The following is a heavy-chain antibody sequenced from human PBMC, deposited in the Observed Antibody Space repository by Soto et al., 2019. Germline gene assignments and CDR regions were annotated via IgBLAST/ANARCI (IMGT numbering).Heavy chain of an antibody. CDR1: GGSISSGGYY. V-gene: IGHV4-31*03. CDR2: IYYSGST. D-gene: IGHD3-9*01. CDR3: ARAWGIDWLLVNWFDP. J-gene: IGHJ5*02. Sequence: PSETLSLTCTVSGGSISSGGYYLSWIRQHPGKGLEWIGYIYYSGSTYYNPSLKSRVTISVDTSKNQFSLKLSSVTAADTAVYYCARAWGIDWLLVNWFDPWRQGTLVPVSS.